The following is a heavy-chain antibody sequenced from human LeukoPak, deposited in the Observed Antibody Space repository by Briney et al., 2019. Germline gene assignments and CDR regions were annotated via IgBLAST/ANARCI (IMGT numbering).Heavy chain of an antibody. CDR3: ARTRRQGDGYNPPDY. V-gene: IGHV3-21*01. D-gene: IGHD5-24*01. J-gene: IGHJ4*02. CDR2: ISNSSSYI. Sequence: GGSLRLSCATSGFTFSSYSMNWVRQAPGKGLEWVSSISNSSSYIYYADSVKGRFTISRDNAKNSLYLQMNSLRAEDTAVYYCARTRRQGDGYNPPDYWGQGTLVTVSS. CDR1: GFTFSSYS.